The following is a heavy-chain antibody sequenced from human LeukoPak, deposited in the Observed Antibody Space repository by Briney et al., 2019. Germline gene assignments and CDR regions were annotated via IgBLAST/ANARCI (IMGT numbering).Heavy chain of an antibody. CDR3: ARVCKGDCNAFDI. CDR1: GFTFSTYE. D-gene: IGHD2-21*02. V-gene: IGHV3-13*04. J-gene: IGHJ3*02. Sequence: GESLRLSCAASGFTFSTYEMHWVRKAAGQGLEWVSAIYLSGDTYHLVSVTGRFTISRENAKNSLYLQMNSLTVGDTAVYFCARVCKGDCNAFDIWGQGTVVSVSS. CDR2: IYLSGDT.